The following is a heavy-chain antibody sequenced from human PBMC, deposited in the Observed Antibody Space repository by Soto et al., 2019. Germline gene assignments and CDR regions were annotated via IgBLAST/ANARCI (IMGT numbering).Heavy chain of an antibody. V-gene: IGHV1-69*01. J-gene: IGHJ4*02. Sequence: QVQLVQSGAEVKKPGSSVKVSCKASGGIFSTYAISWLRQAPGQGLEWMGGIIPLFGTPNYAQRFQGRVTITADESTSTAYMGLSRLRSEDTAVYYCARDRDDYGSGNYYNRIDFWGQGTLVTVYS. CDR3: ARDRDDYGSGNYYNRIDF. CDR1: GGIFSTYA. D-gene: IGHD3-10*01. CDR2: IIPLFGTP.